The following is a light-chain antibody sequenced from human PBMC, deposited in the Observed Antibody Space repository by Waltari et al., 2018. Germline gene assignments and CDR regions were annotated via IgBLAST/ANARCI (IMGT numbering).Light chain of an antibody. CDR1: QSVSSY. CDR3: QQRSNWPLT. V-gene: IGKV3-11*01. Sequence: EIVFTQSPATLSLSPGARATPSCRASQSVSSYLAWYQQKPGQAPRLLIYDASNRATGIPARFSGSGSVTDFTLTISSLEPEDFAVYYCQQRSNWPLTFGGGTQVEIQ. CDR2: DAS. J-gene: IGKJ4*01.